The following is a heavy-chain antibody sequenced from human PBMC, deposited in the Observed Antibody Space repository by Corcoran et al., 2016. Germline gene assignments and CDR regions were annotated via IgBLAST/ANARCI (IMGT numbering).Heavy chain of an antibody. CDR1: GYTFTSYG. V-gene: IGHV1-18*01. D-gene: IGHD3-9*01. CDR3: ARDGGAYYEILTGNDLNNWFDR. CDR2: ISAYNGNT. J-gene: IGHJ5*02. Sequence: QVQLVESGAEVKKPGASVKVSCKASGYTFTSYGISWVRQAPGQGLEWMGWISAYNGNTNYAQELQGRVTMTTDTSTSTAYMGLRSLRSDDTAVYYGARDGGAYYEILTGNDLNNWFDRWGQGTLVTVSS.